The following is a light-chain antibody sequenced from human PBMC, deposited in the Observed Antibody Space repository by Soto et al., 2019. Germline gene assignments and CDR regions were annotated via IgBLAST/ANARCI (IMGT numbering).Light chain of an antibody. CDR2: GAS. CDR3: QQYGSSLRT. Sequence: EIVLTQSPGTLSLSAGERATLSCRASQSVSSSYLAWYQQKLGQAPRLLIYGASSRATGIPDRFSGSGSGTDFTLTISRLEPEDFAVYYCQQYGSSLRTFGGGTKVDI. CDR1: QSVSSSY. J-gene: IGKJ4*01. V-gene: IGKV3-20*01.